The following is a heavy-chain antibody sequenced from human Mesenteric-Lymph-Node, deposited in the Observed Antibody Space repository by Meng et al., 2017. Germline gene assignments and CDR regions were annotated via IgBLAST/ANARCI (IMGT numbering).Heavy chain of an antibody. J-gene: IGHJ3*02. CDR2: SKLERGEK. CDR3: AKDSLRWTTVTTTLSAFDI. CDR1: GLTFSNYW. D-gene: IGHD4-17*01. Sequence: GESLKISCVASGLTFSNYWMSWVRQAPGKGLEWVANSKLERGEKYYVDSVKGRFTISRDNAKNSLYLQMNSLRAEDTALYYCAKDSLRWTTVTTTLSAFDIWGQGTMVTVSS. V-gene: IGHV3-7*03.